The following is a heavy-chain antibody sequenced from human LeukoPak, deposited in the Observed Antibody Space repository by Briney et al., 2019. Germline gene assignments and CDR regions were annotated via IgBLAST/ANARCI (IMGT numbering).Heavy chain of an antibody. CDR2: IIPILGIA. V-gene: IGHV1-69*04. J-gene: IGHJ4*02. D-gene: IGHD1-26*01. CDR1: GGTFSSYA. Sequence: VASVKVSCKASGGTFSSYAISWVRQAPGQGLEWMGRIIPILGIANYAQKFQGRVTITADKSTSTAYMELSSLRSEDTAVYYCARDGIVGATPNHDYWGQGTLVTVSS. CDR3: ARDGIVGATPNHDY.